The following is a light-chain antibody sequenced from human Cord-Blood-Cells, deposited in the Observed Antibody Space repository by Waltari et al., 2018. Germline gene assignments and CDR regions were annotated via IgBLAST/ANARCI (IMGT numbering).Light chain of an antibody. V-gene: IGKV3-11*01. Sequence: EIVLTQSPATLSLSPGERATLSCRASQSVSSYLAWYQQKPGQAPRLLIYDASNRATGIPARFSGSRSGTDFTLTISSLEPEDFAVYYCQQERTFGQGTKLEIK. J-gene: IGKJ2*01. CDR2: DAS. CDR1: QSVSSY. CDR3: QQERT.